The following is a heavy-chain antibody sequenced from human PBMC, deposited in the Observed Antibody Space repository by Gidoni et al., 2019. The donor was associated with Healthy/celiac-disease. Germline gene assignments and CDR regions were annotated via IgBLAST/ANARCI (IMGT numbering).Heavy chain of an antibody. CDR1: GFTFSTAW. J-gene: IGHJ6*02. CDR3: TTGVAGTSLFSLYGMDV. CDR2: IKSKTDSGTT. Sequence: VSGGGLVKPGWSHRLSCAATGFTFSTAWMSGVRQAPGKGLEWFGRIKSKTDSGTTDYAAHVKGRFTISRDDSKYTLYLQMNSLKTEDTAVYYCTTGVAGTSLFSLYGMDVWGQGTTVTVSS. D-gene: IGHD6-19*01. V-gene: IGHV3-15*01.